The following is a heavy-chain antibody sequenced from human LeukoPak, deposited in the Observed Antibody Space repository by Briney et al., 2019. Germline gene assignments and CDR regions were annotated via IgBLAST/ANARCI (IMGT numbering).Heavy chain of an antibody. CDR3: ARGPITMVRGVIPNAFDI. J-gene: IGHJ3*02. Sequence: SETLSLTCTVSGGSISSYYWSWIRQPPGKELEWIGYIYYSGSTNYNPSLKSRVTISVDTSKNQFSLKLSSVTAADTAVYYCARGPITMVRGVIPNAFDIWGQGTMVTVSS. CDR2: IYYSGST. D-gene: IGHD3-10*01. CDR1: GGSISSYY. V-gene: IGHV4-59*01.